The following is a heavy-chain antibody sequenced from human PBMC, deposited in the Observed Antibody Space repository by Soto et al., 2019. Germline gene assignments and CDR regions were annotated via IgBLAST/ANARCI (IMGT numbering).Heavy chain of an antibody. Sequence: PSETLSLTCTVSCGSISSSSYYWGWIRQPPGKGLEWIGSIYYSGSTYYNPSLKSRVTISVDTSKNQFSLKLSSVTAADTAVYYCARLSAGSSGVYYYYGMDVWGQGTTVTV. D-gene: IGHD6-6*01. V-gene: IGHV4-39*01. CDR2: IYYSGST. CDR1: CGSISSSSYY. J-gene: IGHJ6*02. CDR3: ARLSAGSSGVYYYYGMDV.